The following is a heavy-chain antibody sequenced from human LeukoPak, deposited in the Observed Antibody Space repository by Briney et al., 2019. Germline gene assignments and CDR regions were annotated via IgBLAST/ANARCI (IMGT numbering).Heavy chain of an antibody. D-gene: IGHD3-22*01. V-gene: IGHV3-30*18. Sequence: PGGSLRLSYAASGFKFSHYGMQWIRQAPGKGLEWVAVISYGGLSKYYGDSVKGRSTISRDNSNNTVYVQMNSLRVEDTAVYYCAKERYDSDGRRGVDVWGQGTTVIVSS. CDR3: AKERYDSDGRRGVDV. CDR2: ISYGGLSK. CDR1: GFKFSHYG. J-gene: IGHJ6*02.